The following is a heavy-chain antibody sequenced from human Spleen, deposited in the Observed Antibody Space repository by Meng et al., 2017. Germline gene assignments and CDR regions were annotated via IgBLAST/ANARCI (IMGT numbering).Heavy chain of an antibody. CDR1: GYNFPDYY. V-gene: IGHV1-2*06. Sequence: ASVKVSCKPSGYNFPDYYIHWVRRAPGQGLEWMGRINPKSGDTHYAQKFQARVTMTWDTSISTAYMELSGLRPDDTAMYYCARYEDISAAGKLFGDYWGQGTLVTVSS. CDR3: ARYEDISAAGKLFGDY. J-gene: IGHJ4*02. CDR2: INPKSGDT. D-gene: IGHD6-25*01.